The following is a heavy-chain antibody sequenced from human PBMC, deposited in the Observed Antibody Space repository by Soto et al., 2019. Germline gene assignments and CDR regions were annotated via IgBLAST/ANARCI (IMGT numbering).Heavy chain of an antibody. CDR2: ISGSAGST. CDR3: ARDIRIVVGAPFDV. Sequence: GGSLRLSCAASGFAFNNYAMNWVRQAPGKGLEWVSSISGSAGSTFYADSVKGRFTISRDNSKNTLYLQMNSLRAEDTAVYFCARDIRIVVGAPFDVWGQGTVVTV. CDR1: GFAFNNYA. D-gene: IGHD2-21*01. J-gene: IGHJ3*01. V-gene: IGHV3-23*01.